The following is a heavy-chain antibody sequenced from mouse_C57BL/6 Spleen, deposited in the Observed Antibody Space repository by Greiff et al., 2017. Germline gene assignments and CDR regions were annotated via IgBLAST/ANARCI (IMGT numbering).Heavy chain of an antibody. CDR2: IDPSDSYT. V-gene: IGHV1-50*01. Sequence: QVQLKQPGAELVKPGASVKLSCKASGYTFTRYWMQWVKQRPGQGLEWIGEIDPSDSYTNYNQKFKGKATLTVDTSSSTAYMQLSSLTSEDSAVYYCARNYDGDYYAMDYWGQGTSVTVSS. CDR1: GYTFTRYW. CDR3: ARNYDGDYYAMDY. D-gene: IGHD2-4*01. J-gene: IGHJ4*01.